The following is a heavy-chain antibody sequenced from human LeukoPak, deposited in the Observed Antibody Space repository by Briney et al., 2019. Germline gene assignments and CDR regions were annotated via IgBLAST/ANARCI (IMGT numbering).Heavy chain of an antibody. V-gene: IGHV4-59*01. D-gene: IGHD6-13*01. CDR3: ARVYSSSWYQNWFDP. Sequence: SETLSLTCTASGGSISSYYWSWIRQPPGKGLEWIGYIYYSGSTNYNPSLKSRVTISVDTSKNQFSLKLSSVTAADTAVYYCARVYSSSWYQNWFDPWGQGTLVTVSS. CDR1: GGSISSYY. J-gene: IGHJ5*02. CDR2: IYYSGST.